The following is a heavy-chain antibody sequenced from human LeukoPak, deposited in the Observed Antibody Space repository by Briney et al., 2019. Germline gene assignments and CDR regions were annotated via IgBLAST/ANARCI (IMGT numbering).Heavy chain of an antibody. D-gene: IGHD3-22*01. J-gene: IGHJ4*02. V-gene: IGHV3-23*01. Sequence: PGGSLRLSCAASGFTFSSYAMSWVRQAPGKGLEWVSGISGSGGSTYYADSVKGRFTISRDNSKNTLYLHMKSLRAEDTAVHYCAKFSYDSSGYDHLDYWGQGTLVTVSS. CDR1: GFTFSSYA. CDR2: ISGSGGST. CDR3: AKFSYDSSGYDHLDY.